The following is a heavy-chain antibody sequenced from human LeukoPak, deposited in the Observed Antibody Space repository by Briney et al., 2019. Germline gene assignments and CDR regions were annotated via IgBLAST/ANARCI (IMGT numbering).Heavy chain of an antibody. V-gene: IGHV3-49*04. Sequence: PGRSLRLSCTESGFTFGDYAMSWVRQAPGKGLEWVGFIRSEPSGGTIEYAASVKGRFTISRDDSKTIAYLQMNSLKTEDTAVYYCTRDFWGTNGAPGYWGQGTLVTVSS. D-gene: IGHD2-8*01. CDR2: IRSEPSGGTI. J-gene: IGHJ4*02. CDR3: TRDFWGTNGAPGY. CDR1: GFTFGDYA.